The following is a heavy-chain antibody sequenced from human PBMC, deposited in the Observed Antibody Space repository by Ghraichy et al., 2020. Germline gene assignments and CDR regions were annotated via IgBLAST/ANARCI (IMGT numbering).Heavy chain of an antibody. CDR3: AKVQVAVAGSGY. CDR2: ISDSGGTK. D-gene: IGHD6-19*01. Sequence: GGSLRLSCAASGFTFSSYAMSWVRQAPGKGLEWVSSISDSGGTKYYADSVKGRFTISRDNSKNTLYLQMNSLRAEDTAVYYCAKVQVAVAGSGYWGQGTLVTVSS. V-gene: IGHV3-23*01. J-gene: IGHJ4*02. CDR1: GFTFSSYA.